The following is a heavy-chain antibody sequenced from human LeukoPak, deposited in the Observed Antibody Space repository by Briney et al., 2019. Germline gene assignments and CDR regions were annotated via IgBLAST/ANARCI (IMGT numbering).Heavy chain of an antibody. CDR3: ARYSGSNTDFDY. CDR1: GGSISSGSYY. D-gene: IGHD1-26*01. Sequence: PSETLSLTCTVSGGSISSGSYYWSWIRRPAGKGLEWIGRIYTSGSTNYNPSLKSRVTISVDTSKNQFSLKLSSVTAADTAVYYCARYSGSNTDFDYWGQGTLVTVSS. CDR2: IYTSGST. J-gene: IGHJ4*02. V-gene: IGHV4-61*02.